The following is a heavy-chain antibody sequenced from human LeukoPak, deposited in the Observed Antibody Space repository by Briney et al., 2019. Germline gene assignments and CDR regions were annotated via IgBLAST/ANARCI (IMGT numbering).Heavy chain of an antibody. J-gene: IGHJ3*02. V-gene: IGHV3-15*01. D-gene: IGHD3-22*01. CDR3: TTETYYYDSSGYLDAFDI. CDR1: GFTFSNAW. Sequence: GGSLRLSCAASGFTFSNAWMSWVRQAPGKGLEWVGRIKSKTDGGTTDYAAPVKGRFTISRDDSKNTLYLQMNSLKTEDTAVYYCTTETYYYDSSGYLDAFDIWGQGTMVTVSS. CDR2: IKSKTDGGTT.